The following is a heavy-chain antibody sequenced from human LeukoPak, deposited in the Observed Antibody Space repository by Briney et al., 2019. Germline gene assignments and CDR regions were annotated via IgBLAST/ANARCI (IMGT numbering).Heavy chain of an antibody. CDR2: ISGSGGST. J-gene: IGHJ4*02. CDR1: GFTFSSYA. Sequence: GGSLRLSCAASGFTFSSYAMSWVRQAPGKGLEWVSAISGSGGSTYYADSVKGRFTISRDNSKNTLYLQMNSLRAGDTAVYYCAKRDNIGEYYFDYWGQGTLVTVSS. V-gene: IGHV3-23*01. D-gene: IGHD5-12*01. CDR3: AKRDNIGEYYFDY.